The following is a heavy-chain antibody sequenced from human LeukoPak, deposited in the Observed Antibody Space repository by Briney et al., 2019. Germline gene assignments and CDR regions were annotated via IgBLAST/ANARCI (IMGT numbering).Heavy chain of an antibody. J-gene: IGHJ4*02. CDR3: AKDQGYSYGYVSY. V-gene: IGHV3-9*01. CDR2: ISWNGGSM. Sequence: GGSLRLSCAASGFTFDDYAMHWVRQAPGKGLEWVSGISWNGGSMAYADSVKGRFTISRDNSKNTLYLQMNSLRPEDTAVYYCAKDQGYSYGYVSYWGQGTLVTVSS. D-gene: IGHD5-18*01. CDR1: GFTFDDYA.